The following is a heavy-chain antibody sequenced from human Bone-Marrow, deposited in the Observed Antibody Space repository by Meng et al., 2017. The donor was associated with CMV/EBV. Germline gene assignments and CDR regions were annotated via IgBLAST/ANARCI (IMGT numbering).Heavy chain of an antibody. CDR1: GYTFASNG. Sequence: SVKVSCKTSGYTFASNGISWVRQAPGQGLEWMGWISPYNGNTNYEQNLQGRVTMTTDTSTSTAYMELRSLRSDDTAVYYCARRGYCSNSNCMRNAFDIWGQGTMVTVSS. V-gene: IGHV1-18*01. J-gene: IGHJ3*02. CDR2: ISPYNGNT. D-gene: IGHD2-2*01. CDR3: ARRGYCSNSNCMRNAFDI.